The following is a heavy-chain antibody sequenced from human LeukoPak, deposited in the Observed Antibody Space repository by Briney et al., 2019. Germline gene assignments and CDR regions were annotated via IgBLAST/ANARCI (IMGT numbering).Heavy chain of an antibody. CDR1: GFTFSSYG. CDR2: IWYDGSNK. Sequence: GRSLRLSCAASGFTFSSYGMHWVRQAPGKGLEWVAVIWYDGSNKYYADSVKGRFTISRDNAKNTLHLQMNSLRVDDTAVYYCAVDRWYTMNTWGQGTTVTVSS. CDR3: AVDRWYTMNT. J-gene: IGHJ6*02. D-gene: IGHD6-13*01. V-gene: IGHV3-33*03.